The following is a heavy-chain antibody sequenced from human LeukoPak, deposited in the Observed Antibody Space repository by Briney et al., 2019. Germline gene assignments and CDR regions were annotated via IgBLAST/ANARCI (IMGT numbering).Heavy chain of an antibody. CDR1: GYTFSSFG. CDR2: ISAYNGDT. V-gene: IGHV1-18*01. D-gene: IGHD2-15*01. CDR3: ARGGGYCIGGSCYEFDY. Sequence: ASVKVSCKASGYTFSSFGISWVRQAPGQGLEWMGWISAYNGDTNYAQKLQGRVTMTTDTSTNTAYMELRSLRSDDTAVYYCARGGGYCIGGSCYEFDYWGQGTLVTVSS. J-gene: IGHJ4*02.